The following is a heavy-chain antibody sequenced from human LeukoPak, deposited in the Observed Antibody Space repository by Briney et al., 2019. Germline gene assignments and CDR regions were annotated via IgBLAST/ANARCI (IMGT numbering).Heavy chain of an antibody. CDR1: GFTFSSYG. Sequence: SGGSLRLSCAASGFTFSSYGMHWVRQAPGKGLEWVAVIWYDGSNKYYADSVKGRFTISRDNSKNTLYLQMNSLRAEDTAVYYCARSHDSSGYYYTSRYFDYWGQGTLVTVSS. V-gene: IGHV3-33*01. J-gene: IGHJ4*02. CDR2: IWYDGSNK. D-gene: IGHD3-22*01. CDR3: ARSHDSSGYYYTSRYFDY.